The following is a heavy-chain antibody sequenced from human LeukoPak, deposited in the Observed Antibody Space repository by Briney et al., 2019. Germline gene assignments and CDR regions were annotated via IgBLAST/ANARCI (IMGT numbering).Heavy chain of an antibody. D-gene: IGHD6-19*01. V-gene: IGHV3-23*01. J-gene: IGHJ4*01. CDR2: ILGSGAT. Sequence: GGSLRLSCAASGFTFSNYAMNWVRQAPGKGLEWVSAILGSGATYYGDPVKGRFTISRDSSKNTLYLQMTGLRVEDRAIYSCAKDREPDSGWHFDYWGQGTLVIVSS. CDR3: AKDREPDSGWHFDY. CDR1: GFTFSNYA.